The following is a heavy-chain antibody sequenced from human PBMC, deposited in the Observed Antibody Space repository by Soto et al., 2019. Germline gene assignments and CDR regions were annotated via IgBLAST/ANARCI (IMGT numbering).Heavy chain of an antibody. Sequence: SETLSLTCTVSGASISSGGYYWSWIRQHPGKGLEWIGYIYYSGSTYYNPSLKSRVMISVDTSKNQFSLKLSSVTAADTAVYYCARDQSGYSFFDYWGQGTLVTVSS. J-gene: IGHJ4*02. D-gene: IGHD5-18*01. CDR3: ARDQSGYSFFDY. V-gene: IGHV4-31*03. CDR1: GASISSGGYY. CDR2: IYYSGST.